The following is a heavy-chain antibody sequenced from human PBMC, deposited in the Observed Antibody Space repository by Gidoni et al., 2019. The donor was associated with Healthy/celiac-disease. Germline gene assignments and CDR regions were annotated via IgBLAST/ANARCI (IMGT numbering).Heavy chain of an antibody. CDR1: GYTFTSYS. J-gene: IGHJ6*02. CDR2: ISAYNGNT. V-gene: IGHV1-18*04. Sequence: QVQLVQSGAEVKKPGAAVKVSCKASGYTFTSYSISWVRQAPGQGLEWMGWISAYNGNTNDAQKLQGRVTMTTDTSTSTAYMELRSRRSDDTAVYYWGRYCSSTSCYPYYYYGMDVWGQGTTVTVSS. D-gene: IGHD2-2*01. CDR3: GRYCSSTSCYPYYYYGMDV.